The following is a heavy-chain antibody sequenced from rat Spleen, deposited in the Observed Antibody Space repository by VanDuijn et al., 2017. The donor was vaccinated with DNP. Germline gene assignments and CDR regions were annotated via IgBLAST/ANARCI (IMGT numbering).Heavy chain of an antibody. CDR2: INTAGST. CDR3: ARWPGYNPPYAMDA. Sequence: EVQLQESGPGLVKPSQSLSLTCSVTGYSITSSYRWNWIRKFPGNNLEWMGYINTAGSTNYNPSLKSRISITSDTSKNQLFLQVNSVTTEDTATYYCARWPGYNPPYAMDAWGQGTSVTVSS. CDR1: GYSITSSYR. J-gene: IGHJ4*01. V-gene: IGHV3-3*01. D-gene: IGHD1-4*01.